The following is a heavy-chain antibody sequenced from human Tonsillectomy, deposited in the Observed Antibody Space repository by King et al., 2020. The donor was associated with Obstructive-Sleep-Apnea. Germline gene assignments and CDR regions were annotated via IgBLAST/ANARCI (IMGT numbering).Heavy chain of an antibody. V-gene: IGHV4-59*08. Sequence: QLQESGPGLVKPSETLSLTCTVSGGSISSYYWSWIRQPPGKGLEWIGYIYYSGSTNYNPSLKSRVTISVDTSKNQFSLKLSSVTAAETAVYYCARLGSGTGFDYWGQGTLVTVSS. J-gene: IGHJ4*02. CDR3: ARLGSGTGFDY. D-gene: IGHD2-15*01. CDR2: IYYSGST. CDR1: GGSISSYY.